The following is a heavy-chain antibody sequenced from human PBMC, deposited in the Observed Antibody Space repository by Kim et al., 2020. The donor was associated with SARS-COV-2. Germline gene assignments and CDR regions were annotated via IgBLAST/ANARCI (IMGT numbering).Heavy chain of an antibody. D-gene: IGHD4-17*01. J-gene: IGHJ6*02. CDR3: ARVFAYGLMDV. V-gene: IGHV4-59*13. CDR1: GGPISSYY. CDR2: IYYSGST. Sequence: SETLSLTCTVSGGPISSYYWSWIRQPPGKGLEWIGYIYYSGSTNYNPSLKSRVTISVDTSKNQFSLKLSSVTAADTAVYYCARVFAYGLMDVWGQGTTGT.